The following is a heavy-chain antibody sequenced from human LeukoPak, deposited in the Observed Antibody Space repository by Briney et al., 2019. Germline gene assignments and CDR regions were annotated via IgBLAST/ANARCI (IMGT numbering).Heavy chain of an antibody. D-gene: IGHD3-10*01. V-gene: IGHV1-18*01. CDR1: GYTFSDYS. CDR2: ISAYNGNT. Sequence: ASLRVSCKASGYTFSDYSITWVRQAPGQGLEWMGWISAYNGNTNYAQKLQGRVTMTTDTSTSTAYMELRSLRSDDTAVYYCARDRPVGELAESYYYYYGMDVWGQGTTVTVSS. J-gene: IGHJ6*02. CDR3: ARDRPVGELAESYYYYYGMDV.